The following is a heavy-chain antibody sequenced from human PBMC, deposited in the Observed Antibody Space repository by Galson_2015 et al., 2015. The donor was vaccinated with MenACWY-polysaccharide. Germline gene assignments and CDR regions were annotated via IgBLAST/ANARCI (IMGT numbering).Heavy chain of an antibody. J-gene: IGHJ4*02. CDR1: GFTFSSFW. D-gene: IGHD3-10*01. V-gene: IGHV3-7*01. Sequence: SLRLSCAASGFTFSSFWMSWVRQAPGKGLEWVASIKQDGSGKYVVDSVKGRFTISRDNAENSLFLQMNSLRAEDTAVYYCARERWVRGVAFDQWGQGTLVTVSS. CDR3: ARERWVRGVAFDQ. CDR2: IKQDGSGK.